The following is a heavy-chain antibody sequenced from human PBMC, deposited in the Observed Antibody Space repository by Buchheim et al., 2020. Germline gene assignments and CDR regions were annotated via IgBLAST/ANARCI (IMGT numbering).Heavy chain of an antibody. J-gene: IGHJ4*02. D-gene: IGHD2-15*01. CDR3: ARISVVAAPYFDY. Sequence: VQLQESGPGLVKPSQTLSLTCTVSGGSISSGSYYWSWIRQPAGKGLEWIGRIYTSGSTNYNPSLKSRVTISVDTSKNQFSLKLSSVTAADTAVYYCARISVVAAPYFDYWGQGTL. CDR2: IYTSGST. V-gene: IGHV4-61*02. CDR1: GGSISSGSYY.